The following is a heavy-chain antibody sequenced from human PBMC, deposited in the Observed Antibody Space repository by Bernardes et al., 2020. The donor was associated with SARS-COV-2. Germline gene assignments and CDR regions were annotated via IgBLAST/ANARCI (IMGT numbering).Heavy chain of an antibody. CDR1: GYNFTSQW. CDR2: ILPGHSDT. CDR3: ARQSVVTAQFYGMDV. Sequence: GESLNISCKGSGYNFTSQWIGWVRQMPGKGPEWMAIILPGHSDTRSSPSLRGQVTISADKSITTAYLQWRSLKASDSGMYYCARQSVVTAQFYGMDVWGQGTTVTVSS. V-gene: IGHV5-51*01. J-gene: IGHJ6*02. D-gene: IGHD2-21*02.